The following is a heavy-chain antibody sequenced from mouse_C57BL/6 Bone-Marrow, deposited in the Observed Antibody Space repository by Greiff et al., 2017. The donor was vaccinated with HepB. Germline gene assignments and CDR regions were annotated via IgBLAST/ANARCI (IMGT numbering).Heavy chain of an antibody. CDR3: ARDSYYGSSLWFAY. CDR1: GFTFSSYA. Sequence: EVKLVESGGGLVKPGGSLKLSCAASGFTFSSYAMSWVRQTPEKRLEWVATISDGGSYTYYPDNVKGRFTISRDNAKNNLYLQMSHLKSEDTAMYYCARDSYYGSSLWFAYWGQGTLVTVSA. J-gene: IGHJ3*01. D-gene: IGHD1-1*01. CDR2: ISDGGSYT. V-gene: IGHV5-4*01.